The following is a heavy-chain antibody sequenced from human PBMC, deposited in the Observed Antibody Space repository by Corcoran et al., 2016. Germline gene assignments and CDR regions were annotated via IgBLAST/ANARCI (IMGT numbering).Heavy chain of an antibody. J-gene: IGHJ4*02. CDR3: AKDQLTRIGFDY. CDR2: ISYDGSNK. Sequence: QVQLVESGGGVVQPGRSLRLSCAASGFTFSSYGMHWVRQAPGKGLEWVAVISYDGSNKYYADSVKGRFTISRDNSKNTLYLQMNSRRAEDTAVYYCAKDQLTRIGFDYWGQGTLVTVSS. V-gene: IGHV3-30*18. D-gene: IGHD3-22*01. CDR1: GFTFSSYG.